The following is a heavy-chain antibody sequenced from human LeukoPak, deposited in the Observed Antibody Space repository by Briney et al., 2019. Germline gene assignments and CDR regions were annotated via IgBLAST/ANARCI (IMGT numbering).Heavy chain of an antibody. CDR1: EFTFSDSW. CDR2: IKEDGSEE. V-gene: IGHV3-7*01. J-gene: IGHJ6*02. Sequence: GGSLRLSCAASEFTFSDSWMSWVRQASGKELEWVAAIKEDGSEEYYMDSVKGRFTISRDNAKNSLYLQMNSLRDEDTAVYHCATYINWVAGDVWGQGTAVSVSS. CDR3: ATYINWVAGDV. D-gene: IGHD1-1*01.